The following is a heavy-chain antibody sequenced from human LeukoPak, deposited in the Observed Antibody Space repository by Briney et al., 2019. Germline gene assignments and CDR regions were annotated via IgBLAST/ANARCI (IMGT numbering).Heavy chain of an antibody. J-gene: IGHJ4*02. CDR1: GYTFTGYY. D-gene: IGHD3-22*01. CDR2: INPNSGGT. Sequence: GASVKVSCKASGYTFTGYYMHWVRQAPGQGLEWMGWINPNSGGTNYAQKFQGRVTMTRDTSISTAYMELSRLRSDDTVVYYCARAPRRNYYDSSGPRFDYWGQGTLVTVSS. V-gene: IGHV1-2*02. CDR3: ARAPRRNYYDSSGPRFDY.